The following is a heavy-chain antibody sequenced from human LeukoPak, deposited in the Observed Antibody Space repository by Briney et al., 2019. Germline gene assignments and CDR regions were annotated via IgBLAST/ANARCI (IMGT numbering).Heavy chain of an antibody. CDR3: ARGVVKGGWYHLFDY. J-gene: IGHJ4*02. CDR1: GYPFRNYD. CDR2: MNPNSGNT. D-gene: IGHD6-19*01. V-gene: IGHV1-8*01. Sequence: GASVKVSCKTSGYPFRNYDINWVRQATGQGLEWMGWMNPNSGNTGYAQKFQGRVTITRNTSISTAYMELSSLRSEDTAVYYCARGVVKGGWYHLFDYWGQGTLVTVSS.